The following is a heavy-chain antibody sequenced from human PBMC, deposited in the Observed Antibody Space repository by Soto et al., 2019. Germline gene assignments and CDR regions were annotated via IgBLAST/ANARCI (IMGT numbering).Heavy chain of an antibody. V-gene: IGHV4-34*01. J-gene: IGHJ4*02. CDR2: INHSGST. CDR3: ARRYGGTFDY. D-gene: IGHD2-15*01. CDR1: GGSFSGYY. Sequence: KTSETLSLTCAVYGGSFSGYYWSWIRQPPGKGLEWIGEINHSGSTNYNPSLKSRVTISVDTSKNQFSLKLSSVTAADTAVYYCARRYGGTFDYWGQGTLVTVSS.